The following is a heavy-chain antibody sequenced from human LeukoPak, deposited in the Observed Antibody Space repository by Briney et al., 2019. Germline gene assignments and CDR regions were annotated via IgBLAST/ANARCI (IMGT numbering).Heavy chain of an antibody. CDR3: ATDGQSSGWYGFDY. V-gene: IGHV3-33*01. CDR2: IWYDGSDK. CDR1: GFTFSSYV. Sequence: PGRSLRLSCAASGFTFSSYVMHWVRQAPGKGLQWVAVIWYDGSDKYYADSVKGRFTISRDNSKNTLYLQMNSLRAEDTAVYYCATDGQSSGWYGFDYWGQGTRVTVSS. J-gene: IGHJ4*02. D-gene: IGHD6-19*01.